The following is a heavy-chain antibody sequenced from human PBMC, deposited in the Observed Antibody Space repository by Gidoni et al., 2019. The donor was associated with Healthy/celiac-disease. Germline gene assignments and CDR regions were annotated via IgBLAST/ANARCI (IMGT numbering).Heavy chain of an antibody. CDR2: IIPIFGTA. D-gene: IGHD3-22*01. J-gene: IGHJ4*02. CDR1: GGTFSSYA. Sequence: QVQLVQSGAEVKKPGSSVKVSCKASGGTFSSYAISWVRKAPGQGLEWMGGIIPIFGTANDAQKFQGRVTITADESTSTAYMELSSLRSEDTAVYYCARGYYYDSSGYPSTKYYFDYWGQGTLVTVSS. CDR3: ARGYYYDSSGYPSTKYYFDY. V-gene: IGHV1-69*01.